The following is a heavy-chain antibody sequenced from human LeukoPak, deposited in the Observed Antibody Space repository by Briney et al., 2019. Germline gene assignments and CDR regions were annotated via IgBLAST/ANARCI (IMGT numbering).Heavy chain of an antibody. CDR2: INPNSGGT. CDR1: GYTFTDFY. V-gene: IGHV1-2*02. D-gene: IGHD6-13*01. J-gene: IGHJ4*02. CDR3: AIPGITAAGTLGDDY. Sequence: ASVKVSCKASGYTFTDFYMHWVRQAPGQGLEWMGWINPNSGGTNYAPKSRGRVTMTRDTSVSTAYMELSGLRSDDTAVYYCAIPGITAAGTLGDDYWGQGTLVTVSS.